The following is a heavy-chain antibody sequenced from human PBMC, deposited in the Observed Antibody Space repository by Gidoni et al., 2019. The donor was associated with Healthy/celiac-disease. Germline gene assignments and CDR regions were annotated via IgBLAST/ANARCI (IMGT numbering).Heavy chain of an antibody. D-gene: IGHD6-13*01. Sequence: QVQLVESGGGVVQPGRSLRLSCAASGFTFSSYAMHWVRQAPGKGLEWVAVISYDGSNKYYADSVKGRFTISRDNSKNTLYLQMNSLRAEDTAVYYCARDTWGVAAAIVYWGQGTLVTVSS. J-gene: IGHJ4*02. CDR1: GFTFSSYA. CDR2: ISYDGSNK. V-gene: IGHV3-30-3*01. CDR3: ARDTWGVAAAIVY.